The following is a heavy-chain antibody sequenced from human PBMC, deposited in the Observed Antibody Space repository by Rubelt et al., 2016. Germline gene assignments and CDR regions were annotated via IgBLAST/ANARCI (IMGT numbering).Heavy chain of an antibody. J-gene: IGHJ5*02. CDR2: IFHSGST. V-gene: IGHV4-4*02. D-gene: IGHD5-12*01. CDR3: ARDRASGSLTAWFDP. Sequence: GGSISSNNWWTWLRQPPGKGLEWIGEIFHSGSTTYNPSLKSRVTISVDTSKNQFSLGLTSVTAADTAVYYCARDRASGSLTAWFDPWGQGTLVTVSS. CDR1: GGSISSNNW.